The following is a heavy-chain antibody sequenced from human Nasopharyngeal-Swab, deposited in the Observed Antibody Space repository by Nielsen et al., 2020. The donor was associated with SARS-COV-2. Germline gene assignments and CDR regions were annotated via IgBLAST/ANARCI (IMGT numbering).Heavy chain of an antibody. CDR1: GFTFSDYY. J-gene: IGHJ2*01. CDR3: ARVFPAQWLVLSPTGYFDL. CDR2: ISSSGSTI. D-gene: IGHD6-19*01. V-gene: IGHV3-11*01. Sequence: GSLRLSCAASGFTFSDYYMSWIRQAPGKGLERVSYISSSGSTIYYADSVKGRFTISRDNAKNSLYLQMNSLRAEDTAVYYCARVFPAQWLVLSPTGYFDLWGRGTLVTVSS.